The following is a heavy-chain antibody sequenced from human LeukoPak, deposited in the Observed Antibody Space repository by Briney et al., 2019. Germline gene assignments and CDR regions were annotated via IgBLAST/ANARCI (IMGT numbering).Heavy chain of an antibody. CDR1: GDSFNNNT. D-gene: IGHD6-19*01. CDR3: AKEGDSSGYYVILCFFDY. Sequence: PWGTLRLSCAVSGDSFNNNTVAWVWQAPGTGLDCVSSIGANGRSTYYADSVRGRFTMSRDNSKKTPYLQRKRLRAQDKAVYFCAKEGDSSGYYVILCFFDYCGQGTLVTVSS. V-gene: IGHV3-23*01. J-gene: IGHJ4*02. CDR2: IGANGRST.